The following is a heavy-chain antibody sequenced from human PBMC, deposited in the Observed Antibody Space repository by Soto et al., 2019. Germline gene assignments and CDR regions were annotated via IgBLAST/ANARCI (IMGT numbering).Heavy chain of an antibody. Sequence: PGGSLRLSCAASGFTFSSYAMSWVRQAPGKGLEWVSAISGSGGSTYYAGSVKGRFTISRDNSKNTLYLQMNSLRAEDTAVYYCAKVGRLTMIVVVIPSDAFDIWGQGTMVTVSS. CDR2: ISGSGGST. J-gene: IGHJ3*02. CDR1: GFTFSSYA. D-gene: IGHD3-22*01. CDR3: AKVGRLTMIVVVIPSDAFDI. V-gene: IGHV3-23*01.